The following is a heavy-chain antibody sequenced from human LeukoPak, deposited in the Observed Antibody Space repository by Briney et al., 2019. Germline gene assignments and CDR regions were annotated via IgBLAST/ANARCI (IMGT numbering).Heavy chain of an antibody. V-gene: IGHV4-59*08. Sequence: SETLSLTCTVSGGSISSYYWSWIRQPPGKGLEWIGYIYYSGSTNYNPSLKSRVTISVDTSKNQFSLKLSSVTAADTAVYYCARLPEYSSSSSDYWGQGTLVTVSS. CDR2: IYYSGST. D-gene: IGHD6-6*01. CDR3: ARLPEYSSSSSDY. CDR1: GGSISSYY. J-gene: IGHJ4*02.